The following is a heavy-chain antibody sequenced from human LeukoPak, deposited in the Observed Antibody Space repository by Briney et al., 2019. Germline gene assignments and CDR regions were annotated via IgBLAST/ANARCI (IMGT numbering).Heavy chain of an antibody. CDR3: AKDPSAYYDFWSGYPPLDY. J-gene: IGHJ4*02. CDR1: GFTFSSYG. CDR2: IRYDGSNK. D-gene: IGHD3-3*01. Sequence: SGGSLRLSCAASGFTFSSYGMHWVRQAPGKGLEWVAFIRYDGSNKYYADSVKGRFTISRDNSKNTLYLQMNSLRAEDTAVYYCAKDPSAYYDFWSGYPPLDYWGQGTLVTVSS. V-gene: IGHV3-30*02.